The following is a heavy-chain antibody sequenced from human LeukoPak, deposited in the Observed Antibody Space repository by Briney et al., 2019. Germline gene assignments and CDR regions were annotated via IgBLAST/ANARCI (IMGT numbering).Heavy chain of an antibody. CDR2: ISSSSSYI. CDR3: ARYSGSYSRYFDY. J-gene: IGHJ4*02. Sequence: PGGSLRLSCAASGFTFSSYSMNWVRQAPGKGLEWVSSISSSSSYIYYADSVKGRFTISRDNAKNSLYLQMNSLRAEDTAVYYCARYSGSYSRYFDYWGQGALVTVSS. CDR1: GFTFSSYS. V-gene: IGHV3-21*01. D-gene: IGHD1-26*01.